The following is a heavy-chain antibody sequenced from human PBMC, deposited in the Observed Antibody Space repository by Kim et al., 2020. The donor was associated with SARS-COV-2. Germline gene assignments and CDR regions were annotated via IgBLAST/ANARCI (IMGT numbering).Heavy chain of an antibody. D-gene: IGHD5-18*01. V-gene: IGHV1-69*04. CDR3: ARDFWIRPDAFDI. CDR2: IIPILGIA. J-gene: IGHJ3*02. CDR1: GCTFSSYA. Sequence: SVKVSCKASGCTFSSYAISWVRQAPGQGLEWMGRIIPILGIANYAQKFQGRVTITADKSTSTAYMELSSLRSEDTAVYYCARDFWIRPDAFDIWGQGTMVTVSS.